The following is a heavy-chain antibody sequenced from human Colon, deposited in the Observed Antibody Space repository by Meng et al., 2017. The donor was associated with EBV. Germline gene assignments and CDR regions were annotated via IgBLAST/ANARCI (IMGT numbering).Heavy chain of an antibody. J-gene: IGHJ5*02. CDR1: GTSISTSNW. D-gene: IGHD2-8*02. CDR2: IYHNGQT. CDR3: ARDGGVTHIP. Sequence: QVLWQGSGAGLVKPSGTLSLTCAVSGTSISTSNWWSWIRQSPGEGLEWIGAIYHNGQTNYNPSLKSRVSVSVDESKNEFSLNLKSVAAADTAVYYCARDGGVTHIPWGQGVLVTVSS. V-gene: IGHV4-4*02.